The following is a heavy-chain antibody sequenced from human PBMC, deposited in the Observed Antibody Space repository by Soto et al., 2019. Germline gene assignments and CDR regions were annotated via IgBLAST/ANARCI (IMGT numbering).Heavy chain of an antibody. Sequence: SVKVSCKASGGTFSSYAISWVRQAPGQGLEWMGGIIPIFGTANYAQKFQGRVTITADKSTSTAHMEPSSLRSEDTAVYYCARAFYDSSGYSVFFDYWGQGTLVTVSS. D-gene: IGHD3-22*01. CDR3: ARAFYDSSGYSVFFDY. CDR2: IIPIFGTA. J-gene: IGHJ4*02. V-gene: IGHV1-69*06. CDR1: GGTFSSYA.